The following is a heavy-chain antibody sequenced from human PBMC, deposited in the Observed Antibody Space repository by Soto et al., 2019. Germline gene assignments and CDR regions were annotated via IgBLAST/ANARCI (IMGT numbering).Heavy chain of an antibody. V-gene: IGHV4-59*01. J-gene: IGHJ6*02. D-gene: IGHD3-10*01. CDR1: GGSISSYY. CDR3: ARQSGSGRSYYYYGMDV. CDR2: IYYSGST. Sequence: SETLSLTCTVSGGSISSYYWSWIRQPPGKGLEWIGYIYYSGSTNYNPSLKSRVTISVDTSKNQFSLKLSSVTAADTAVYYCARQSGSGRSYYYYGMDVWGQGTPVTVSS.